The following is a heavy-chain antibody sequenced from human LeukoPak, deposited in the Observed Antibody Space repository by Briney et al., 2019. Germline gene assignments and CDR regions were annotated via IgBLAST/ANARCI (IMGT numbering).Heavy chain of an antibody. CDR2: IYWDDDK. D-gene: IGHD3-10*01. Sequence: SGPTLVNPTQTLTLTCTFSGFSLSTSGVGVGWTRQPPGKALEWLALIYWDDDKRYSPSLKSRLTITKDTSKNQVVLTMTNMDPVDTATYYCAHRRSQYYFDYSFDYWGQGTLVTVSS. CDR1: GFSLSTSGVG. J-gene: IGHJ4*02. CDR3: AHRRSQYYFDYSFDY. V-gene: IGHV2-5*02.